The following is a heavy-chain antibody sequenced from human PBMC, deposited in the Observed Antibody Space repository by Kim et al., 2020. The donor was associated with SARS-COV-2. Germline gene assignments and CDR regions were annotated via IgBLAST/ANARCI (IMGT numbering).Heavy chain of an antibody. CDR2: ISDDGTNK. D-gene: IGHD3-16*01. V-gene: IGHV3-30-3*01. CDR3: VRGRHSSWDYGLDV. J-gene: IGHJ6*02. Sequence: GGSLRLSCGASGFAFRACSMRWVRQVPGEGLEWVAIISDDGTNKFYADSVNGRFTIFRDNAENTLYLQMNSLKVEDTAVYYCVRGRHSSWDYGLDVWGLGTTVTVSS. CDR1: GFAFRACS.